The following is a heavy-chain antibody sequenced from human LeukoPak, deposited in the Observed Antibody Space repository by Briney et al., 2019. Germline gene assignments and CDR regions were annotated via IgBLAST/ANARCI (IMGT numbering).Heavy chain of an antibody. D-gene: IGHD1-26*01. CDR3: ARRPYSGSPNWFDP. CDR2: INLGDSDT. Sequence: GESLTISCKDFDSSLTFYWISWVRQMPGKGLEWMGIINLGDSDTQYSPSFQGQVTISLDKSISTAYLQWRSLKASDTAMYYCARRPYSGSPNWFDPWGQGTLVTVSS. CDR1: DSSLTFYW. J-gene: IGHJ5*02. V-gene: IGHV5-51*01.